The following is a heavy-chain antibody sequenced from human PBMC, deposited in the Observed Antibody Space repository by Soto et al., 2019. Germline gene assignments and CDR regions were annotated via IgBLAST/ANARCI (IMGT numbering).Heavy chain of an antibody. CDR1: GGSISSSSYY. V-gene: IGHV4-39*01. D-gene: IGHD6-13*01. CDR3: ARHVYCSWYGYGMHV. J-gene: IGHJ6*02. CDR2: IYYSGST. Sequence: QLQLQESGPGLVKASETQSLTCTVSGGSISSSSYYWGWIRQPPGKGLEWIGSIYYSGSTYYNPSHKRRVPLPVDTSKNQFTLKRSSVTAADTAVYYCARHVYCSWYGYGMHVWGQGTTVTVS.